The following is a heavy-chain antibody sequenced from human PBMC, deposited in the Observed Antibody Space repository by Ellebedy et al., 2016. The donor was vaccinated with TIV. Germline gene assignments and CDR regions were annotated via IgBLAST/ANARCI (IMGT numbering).Heavy chain of an antibody. J-gene: IGHJ4*02. Sequence: SETLSLTCTVSGGSVSSGDNYWIWIRQPPGKGLEWIGYISYSGSTKYDPSLKSPVTISVDTSKNQFSLKLNSVTAADTAVYYCARYTTNWEGARFDSWGQGTLVTVSS. CDR1: GGSVSSGDNY. CDR3: ARYTTNWEGARFDS. D-gene: IGHD1-1*01. CDR2: ISYSGST. V-gene: IGHV4-61*08.